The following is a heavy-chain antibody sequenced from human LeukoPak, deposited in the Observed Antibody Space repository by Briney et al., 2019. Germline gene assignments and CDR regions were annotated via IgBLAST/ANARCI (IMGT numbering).Heavy chain of an antibody. CDR2: INQDGSEK. D-gene: IGHD2-15*01. J-gene: IGHJ4*02. V-gene: IGHV3-7*01. CDR3: ASRSSVAASGPG. Sequence: GGSLRLSCAASGFTFSSYAMSWVRQAPGKGLEWVANINQDGSEKYYVDSVKGRFTISRDNAENSLYLQMSSLRADDTALYYCASRSSVAASGPGWGQGTLVTVSS. CDR1: GFTFSSYA.